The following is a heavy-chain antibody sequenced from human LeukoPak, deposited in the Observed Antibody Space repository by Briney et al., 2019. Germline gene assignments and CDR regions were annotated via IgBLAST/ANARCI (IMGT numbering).Heavy chain of an antibody. J-gene: IGHJ5*02. Sequence: PSETLSLTCAVYGGSFSGYYWSWIRQPPGKGLEWIGEINHSGSTNYNPSLKSRVTISVDTSKNQFSLKLSSVTAADTAVYYCARFVGYHKAALNWFDPWGQGTLVTVSS. D-gene: IGHD3-9*01. CDR2: INHSGST. CDR1: GGSFSGYY. V-gene: IGHV4-34*01. CDR3: ARFVGYHKAALNWFDP.